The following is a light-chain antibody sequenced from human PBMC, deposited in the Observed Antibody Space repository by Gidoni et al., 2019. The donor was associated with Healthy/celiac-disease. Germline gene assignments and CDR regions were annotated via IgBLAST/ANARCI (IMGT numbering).Light chain of an antibody. V-gene: IGKV3-11*01. CDR3: QQRSNFT. Sequence: EIVLTQSPATLSLSPGERATLSCRASQSVSSYLAWYQQKPGQAPRLLIYDASNRATGIPALFSGIVSGTDFTLTISSLEPEDFAVYYCQQRSNFTFXPXTKVDIK. CDR1: QSVSSY. CDR2: DAS. J-gene: IGKJ3*01.